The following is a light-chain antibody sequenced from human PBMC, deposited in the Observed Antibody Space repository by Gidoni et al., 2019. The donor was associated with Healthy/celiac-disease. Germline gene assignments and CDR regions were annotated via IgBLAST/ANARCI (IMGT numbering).Light chain of an antibody. Sequence: EIVLTQSPGTLSLSQGERATFSCRARQTISSSHLAWYQQKPDQAPRLLIYGSSSRATVIPDRFSGSGSGADFTITISRLAPEDFTVYYCQQYGSSPYTFGQXTKLEIK. J-gene: IGKJ2*01. V-gene: IGKV3-20*01. CDR3: QQYGSSPYT. CDR2: GSS. CDR1: QTISSSH.